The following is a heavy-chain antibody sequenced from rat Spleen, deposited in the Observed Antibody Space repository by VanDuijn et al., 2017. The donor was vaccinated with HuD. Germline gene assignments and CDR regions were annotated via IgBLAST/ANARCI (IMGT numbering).Heavy chain of an antibody. J-gene: IGHJ2*01. V-gene: IGHV5-29*01. CDR2: FSYDGSNT. Sequence: EVQLVESDGGLVQPGRXXKLSCAXSGFTFXDYYXXWVXXAPTKGLEWVATFSYDGSNTYYRDSVKGRFTISRDNAKSTLYLQMDSLRSEDTATYYCARQDIYYGYNYGYFDYWGQGVMVTVSS. CDR1: GFTFXDYY. D-gene: IGHD1-9*01. CDR3: ARQDIYYGYNYGYFDY.